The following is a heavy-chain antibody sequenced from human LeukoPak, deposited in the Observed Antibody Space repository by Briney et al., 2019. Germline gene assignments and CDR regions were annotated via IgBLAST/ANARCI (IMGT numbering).Heavy chain of an antibody. D-gene: IGHD3-3*01. V-gene: IGHV3-30*02. CDR3: AKDVGWSQSYYYMDV. Sequence: GGSLRLSCAASGFTFSSHGMHWVRQAPGKGLEWVAFIPYDGNNKYYTDPVKGRFTISRDNSKNTLSLQMNTLRAEDTAVYYCAKDVGWSQSYYYMDVWGKGTTVTVSS. CDR2: IPYDGNNK. J-gene: IGHJ6*03. CDR1: GFTFSSHG.